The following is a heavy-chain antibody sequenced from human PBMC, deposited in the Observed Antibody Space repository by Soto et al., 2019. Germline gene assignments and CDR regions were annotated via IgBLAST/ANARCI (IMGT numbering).Heavy chain of an antibody. V-gene: IGHV4-39*01. CDR3: ANYDSSGYYYSGDDY. Sequence: SETLSLTCTVSGGSISSSSYYWGWIRQPPGKGLEWIGSIYYSGSTYYNPSLKSRVTISVDTSKNQFSLKLSSVTAADTAVYYCANYDSSGYYYSGDDYWGQGTLVTVSS. J-gene: IGHJ4*02. D-gene: IGHD3-22*01. CDR2: IYYSGST. CDR1: GGSISSSSYY.